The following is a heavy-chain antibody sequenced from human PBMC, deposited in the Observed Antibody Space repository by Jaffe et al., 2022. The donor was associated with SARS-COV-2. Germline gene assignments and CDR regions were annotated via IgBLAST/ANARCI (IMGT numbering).Heavy chain of an antibody. V-gene: IGHV3-33*01. CDR3: ARDGLMITPSPSYYYGMDV. J-gene: IGHJ6*02. D-gene: IGHD3-16*01. CDR1: GFTFSSYG. Sequence: QVQLVESGGGVVQPGRSLRLSCAASGFTFSSYGMHWVRQAPGKGLEWVAVIWYDGSNKYYADSVKGRFTISRDNSKNTLYLQMNSLRAEDTAVYYCARDGLMITPSPSYYYGMDVWGQGTTVTVSS. CDR2: IWYDGSNK.